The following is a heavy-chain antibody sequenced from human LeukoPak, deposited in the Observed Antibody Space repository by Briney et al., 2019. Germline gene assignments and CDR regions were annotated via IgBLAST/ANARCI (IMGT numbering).Heavy chain of an antibody. Sequence: GGSLRLSCAASGFTFSSYSMNWVRQAPGEGLEWVSSISSSSSYIYYADSVKGRFTISRDNAKNSLYLQMNSLRAEDTAVYYCARVVIAAAGAFYMDVWGKGTTVTVSS. CDR3: ARVVIAAAGAFYMDV. D-gene: IGHD6-13*01. CDR2: ISSSSSYI. J-gene: IGHJ6*03. CDR1: GFTFSSYS. V-gene: IGHV3-21*01.